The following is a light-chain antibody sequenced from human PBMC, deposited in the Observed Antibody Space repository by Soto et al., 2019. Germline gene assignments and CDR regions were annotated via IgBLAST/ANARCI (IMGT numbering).Light chain of an antibody. CDR2: EVS. CDR3: SSYTSSSTCWV. V-gene: IGLV2-14*01. CDR1: SSDVGGYNY. J-gene: IGLJ3*02. Sequence: QSVLTQPASVSGSPGQSITISCTGTSSDVGGYNYVSWYQQHPGKAPKLMIYEVSNRPSGVSNRFSGSKSGNTASLTISGLQAEDEADYYCSSYTSSSTCWVFGGGTQLTVL.